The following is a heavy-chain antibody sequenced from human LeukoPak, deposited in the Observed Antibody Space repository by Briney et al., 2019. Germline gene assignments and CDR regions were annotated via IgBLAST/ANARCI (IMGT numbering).Heavy chain of an antibody. CDR2: IYYSGST. CDR1: GGSISSYY. CDR3: AREAVAGWGPYYFDY. Sequence: SETLSLTCTASGGSISSYYWSWIRQPPGKGLEWIGYIYYSGSTNYNPSPKSRVTISVDTSKNQFSLKLSSVTAADTAVYYCAREAVAGWGPYYFDYWGQGTLVTVSS. D-gene: IGHD6-19*01. J-gene: IGHJ4*02. V-gene: IGHV4-59*01.